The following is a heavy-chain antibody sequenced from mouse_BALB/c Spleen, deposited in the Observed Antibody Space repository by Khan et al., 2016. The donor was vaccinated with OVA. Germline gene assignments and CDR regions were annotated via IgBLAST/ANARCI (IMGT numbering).Heavy chain of an antibody. V-gene: IGHV3-2*02. CDR3: ASRILYYYGSNFEWYYFDY. CDR2: ISYSGST. Sequence: VQLKQSGPGLVKPSQSLSLTCTVTGYSITSDYAWNWIRQFPGNKLEWMGYISYSGSTAYNPSLKSRISITRDTSKNKVFLQLNSVTTEDTATYYCASRILYYYGSNFEWYYFDYWGQGTTLTVAS. CDR1: GYSITSDYA. J-gene: IGHJ2*01. D-gene: IGHD1-1*01.